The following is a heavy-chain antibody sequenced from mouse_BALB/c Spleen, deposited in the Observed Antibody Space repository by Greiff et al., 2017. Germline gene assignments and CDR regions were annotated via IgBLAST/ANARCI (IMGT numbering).Heavy chain of an antibody. CDR1: GFDFSRYW. J-gene: IGHJ3*01. Sequence: EVQLQESGGGLVQPGGSLKLSCAASGFDFSRYWMSWVRQAPGKGLEWIGEINPDSSTINYTPSLKDKFIISRDNAKNTLYLQMSKVRSEDTALYYCARVDYDYARFAYWGQGTLVTVSA. V-gene: IGHV4-1*02. D-gene: IGHD2-4*01. CDR3: ARVDYDYARFAY. CDR2: INPDSSTI.